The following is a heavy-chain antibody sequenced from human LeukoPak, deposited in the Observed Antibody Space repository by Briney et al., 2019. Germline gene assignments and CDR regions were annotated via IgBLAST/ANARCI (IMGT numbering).Heavy chain of an antibody. V-gene: IGHV1-69*02. CDR3: ARAPSGGLAHFDY. CDR2: IIHILGIA. CDR1: GGTFTSYT. D-gene: IGHD4-23*01. Sequence: SLKVSCKASGGTFTSYTISTVPQAPGQGLEWMGRIIHILGIANYAQKFQGRVTITADKSTSTAYMELSSLRSEDTAVYYCARAPSGGLAHFDYWGQGTLVTVSS. J-gene: IGHJ4*02.